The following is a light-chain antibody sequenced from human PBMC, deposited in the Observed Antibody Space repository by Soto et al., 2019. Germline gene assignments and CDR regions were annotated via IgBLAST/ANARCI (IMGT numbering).Light chain of an antibody. CDR2: DAS. CDR1: QSVSNTY. V-gene: IGKV3-20*01. CDR3: QQYGSSSGLLT. Sequence: IVLTQSPGTLSLSPGERATLSCRASQSVSNTYLAWYQQKPGQAPRLLIYDASSRATGIPDRFSGSGSGTDFTLTISRLEPEDFAVYYCQQYGSSSGLLTFGPGTKVDI. J-gene: IGKJ3*01.